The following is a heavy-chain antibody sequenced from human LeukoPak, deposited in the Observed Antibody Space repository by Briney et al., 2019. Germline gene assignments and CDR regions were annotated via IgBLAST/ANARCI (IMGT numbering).Heavy chain of an antibody. CDR3: ARHRAMLVVHDAFDI. CDR1: GGSSSSYY. D-gene: IGHD3-22*01. V-gene: IGHV4-59*08. CDR2: IYYSGST. J-gene: IGHJ3*02. Sequence: PSETLSLTCTVAGGSSSSYYWSWIRQPPGKGMEWIGYIYYSGSTNYNPSLKRRVTISVDTSKNQFSLKLSSATVADTAAYYCARHRAMLVVHDAFDIWGQGTMATASS.